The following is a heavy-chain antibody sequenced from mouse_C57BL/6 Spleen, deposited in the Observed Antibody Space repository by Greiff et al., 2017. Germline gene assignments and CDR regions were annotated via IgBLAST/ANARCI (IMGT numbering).Heavy chain of an antibody. V-gene: IGHV1-80*01. D-gene: IGHD4-1*01. J-gene: IGHJ2*01. CDR1: GYAFSSYW. Sequence: QVQLKQSGAELVKPGASVKISCKASGYAFSSYWMNWVKQRPGKGLEWIGQIYPGDGDTNYNGKFKGKATLTADKSSSTAYMQLSSLTSEDSAVYFCARGANWERGDFYWGQGTTLTVSS. CDR3: ARGANWERGDFY. CDR2: IYPGDGDT.